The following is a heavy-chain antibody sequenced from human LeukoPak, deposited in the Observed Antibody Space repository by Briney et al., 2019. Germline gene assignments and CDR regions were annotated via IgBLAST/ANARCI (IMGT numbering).Heavy chain of an antibody. CDR2: SSSSGSTI. Sequence: PGGSLRLSCAASGFTFSSYEMNWVRQAPGKGLEWVSYSSSSGSTIYYADSVKGRFTISRDNAKNSLYLQMNSLRAEDTAVYYCARDDCSSISCYHNWFDPWGQGTLVTVSS. CDR3: ARDDCSSISCYHNWFDP. CDR1: GFTFSSYE. D-gene: IGHD2-2*01. V-gene: IGHV3-48*03. J-gene: IGHJ5*02.